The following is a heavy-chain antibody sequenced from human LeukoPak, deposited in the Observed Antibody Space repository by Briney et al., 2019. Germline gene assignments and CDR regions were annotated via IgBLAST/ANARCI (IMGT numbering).Heavy chain of an antibody. CDR3: ARGEYGYNYYYYYGMDV. CDR2: IFSGGNT. CDR1: GFIVSSNY. Sequence: GGSLRLSCAASGFIVSSNYMSWVRQAPGKGLEWVSAIFSGGNTYYADSVKGRFTISRDNSKNTMYLQMNSLRAEDTAVYYCARGEYGYNYYYYYGMDVWGQGTTVTVSS. D-gene: IGHD5-24*01. J-gene: IGHJ6*02. V-gene: IGHV3-53*01.